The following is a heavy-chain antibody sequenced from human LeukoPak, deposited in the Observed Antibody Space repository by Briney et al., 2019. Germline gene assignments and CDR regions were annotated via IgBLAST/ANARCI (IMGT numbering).Heavy chain of an antibody. J-gene: IGHJ4*02. CDR2: ISYDGSNK. CDR3: AKTGINGGNVDTAMVTEFDY. Sequence: PAGGSLRLSCAASGFTFSSYGMHWVRQAPGKGLEWVAVISYDGSNKYYADSVKGRFTISRDNSKNTLYLQMNSLRAEDTAVYYCAKTGINGGNVDTAMVTEFDYWGQGTLVTVSS. D-gene: IGHD5-18*01. CDR1: GFTFSSYG. V-gene: IGHV3-30*18.